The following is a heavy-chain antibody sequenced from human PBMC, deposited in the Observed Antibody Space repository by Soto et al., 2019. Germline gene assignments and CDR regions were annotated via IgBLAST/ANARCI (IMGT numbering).Heavy chain of an antibody. J-gene: IGHJ3*02. CDR3: AREVYCSSTSCYSEGDAFDI. V-gene: IGHV3-11*05. CDR1: GFTFSDYY. Sequence: QVQLVESGGGLVKPGGSLRLSCAASGFTFSDYYMSWIRQAPGKGLEWVSYISSSSSYTNYADSVKGRFTISRDNTKYYLYLQRNSLRAEDTAVYYCAREVYCSSTSCYSEGDAFDIWGQGTMVTVSS. D-gene: IGHD2-2*01. CDR2: ISSSSSYT.